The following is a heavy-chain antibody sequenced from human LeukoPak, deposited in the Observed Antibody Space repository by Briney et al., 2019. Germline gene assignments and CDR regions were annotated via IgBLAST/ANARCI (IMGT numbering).Heavy chain of an antibody. D-gene: IGHD3-22*01. CDR2: IIPIFGTA. CDR1: GGTFSSYA. CDR3: ATHSHYYDSRGYDY. Sequence: SVKVSCKASGGTFSSYAISWVRQAPGQGLEWMGGIIPIFGTANYAQKFQGRVTITADKSTSTAYMELSSPRSEDTAVYYCATHSHYYDSRGYDYWGQGTLVTVSS. J-gene: IGHJ4*02. V-gene: IGHV1-69*06.